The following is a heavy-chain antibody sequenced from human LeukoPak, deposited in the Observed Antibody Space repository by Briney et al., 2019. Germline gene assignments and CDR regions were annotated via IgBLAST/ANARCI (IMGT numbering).Heavy chain of an antibody. J-gene: IGHJ4*02. Sequence: PSETLSLTCTVSGASITTYYWSWIRQPPGKGLEYIGQIHSSGSATYNPSLKSRVAMSLVASKNQFSLTVSSVTAADTAIYYCARDILDVGATHYFDYWGQGSLLSVSS. D-gene: IGHD1-26*01. CDR3: ARDILDVGATHYFDY. V-gene: IGHV4-59*01. CDR1: GASITTYY. CDR2: IHSSGSA.